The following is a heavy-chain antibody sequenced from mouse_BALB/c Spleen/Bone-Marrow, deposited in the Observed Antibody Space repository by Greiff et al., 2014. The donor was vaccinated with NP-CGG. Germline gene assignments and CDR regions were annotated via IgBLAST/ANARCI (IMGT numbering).Heavy chain of an antibody. CDR1: GYSFTSYW. CDR3: TRSELRRGGYALDY. V-gene: IGHV1S81*02. Sequence: QVQLQQSRVELVKPGASVKLSCKASGYSFTSYWMHWVKQRPGQGLEWIGEISPSNGRSNYNEKFKSKATLTVDKSSSTAYMQLSGLTSEDSAVYYCTRSELRRGGYALDYWGLGTSVTVSS. D-gene: IGHD2-12*01. J-gene: IGHJ4*01. CDR2: ISPSNGRS.